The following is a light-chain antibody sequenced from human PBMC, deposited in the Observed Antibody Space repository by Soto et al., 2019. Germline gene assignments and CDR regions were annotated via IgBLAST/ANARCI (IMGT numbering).Light chain of an antibody. CDR3: SSYTSSSTVV. J-gene: IGLJ2*01. CDR1: SSDVGSYNR. Sequence: QSALTQPPSVSGSPGQSVTISCTGTSSDVGSYNRVSWYQQPPGTAPKLMIYEVSNRPSGVPDRFSGSKSGNTASLTISGLQAEDEADYYCSSYTSSSTVVFGGGTQVTVL. CDR2: EVS. V-gene: IGLV2-18*02.